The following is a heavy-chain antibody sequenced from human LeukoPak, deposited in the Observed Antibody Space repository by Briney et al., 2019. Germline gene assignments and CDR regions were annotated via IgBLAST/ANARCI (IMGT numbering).Heavy chain of an antibody. CDR3: ARDGVMWLRRYYFDY. J-gene: IGHJ4*02. Sequence: GGSLRLSCAGSGFTFSSYSMNWVRQAPGKGLEWVSSISSSGSYIYYADSVKGRFTISRDNAKNSLYLQMNSLRAEDTAVYYCARDGVMWLRRYYFDYWGQGTLVTVSS. CDR2: ISSSGSYI. CDR1: GFTFSSYS. D-gene: IGHD5-12*01. V-gene: IGHV3-21*01.